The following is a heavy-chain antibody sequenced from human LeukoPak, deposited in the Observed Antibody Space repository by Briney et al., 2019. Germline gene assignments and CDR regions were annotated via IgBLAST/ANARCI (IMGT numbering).Heavy chain of an antibody. CDR1: GYTFTSYA. CDR2: INAGNGNT. Sequence: ASVKVSCKASGYTFTSYAMHWVRQAPGQRLEWMGWINAGNGNTKYSQKFQGRVTITRDTSASTAYMELSSLRSEETAVYYCARDLSYLDAFDIWGQGTMVTVSS. D-gene: IGHD5-18*01. J-gene: IGHJ3*02. V-gene: IGHV1-3*01. CDR3: ARDLSYLDAFDI.